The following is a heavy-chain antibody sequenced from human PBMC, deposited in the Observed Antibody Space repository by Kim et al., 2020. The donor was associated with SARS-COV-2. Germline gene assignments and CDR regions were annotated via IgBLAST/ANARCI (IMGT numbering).Heavy chain of an antibody. CDR2: IDYGGNT. J-gene: IGHJ4*02. CDR1: GGSISSGDYY. CDR3: ARGVAAAGDY. V-gene: IGHV4-39*01. D-gene: IGHD6-25*01. Sequence: SETLSLTCTVSGGSISSGDYYWGWIRQPPGMGLEWIGSIDYGGNTYYTPSLKSRVTISIDSSKNQFSLKLSSVTAADTAVYFCARGVAAAGDYWGQGTLVTVSS.